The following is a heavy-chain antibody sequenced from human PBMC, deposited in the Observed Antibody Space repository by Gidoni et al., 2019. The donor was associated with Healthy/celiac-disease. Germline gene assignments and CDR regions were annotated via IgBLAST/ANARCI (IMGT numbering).Heavy chain of an antibody. CDR2: INHSGST. Sequence: QVRLQQWGAGLLKPSETLSLTCAVYGGSFSGYYWSWIRQPPGKGLEWIGEINHSGSTNYKPSLKSRVTISVDTSKNQFSLKLSSVTAADTAVYYCARGRIVVVPAAMRPAYYYGMDGWGQGTTVTVSS. CDR3: ARGRIVVVPAAMRPAYYYGMDG. J-gene: IGHJ6*02. CDR1: GGSFSGYY. D-gene: IGHD2-2*01. V-gene: IGHV4-34*01.